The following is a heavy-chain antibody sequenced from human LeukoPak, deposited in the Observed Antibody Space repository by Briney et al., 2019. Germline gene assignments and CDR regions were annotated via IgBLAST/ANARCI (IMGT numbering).Heavy chain of an antibody. Sequence: SETLSLTCAVYGGSFSGYYWSWIRQPPGKGLEWIGEINHSGSTNYNTSLKSRVTISVDTSKNQFSLKLSSVTAADTAVYYCARYSDSSSSNNNYWGQGTLVTVSS. CDR2: INHSGST. CDR3: ARYSDSSSSNNNY. V-gene: IGHV4-34*01. J-gene: IGHJ4*02. D-gene: IGHD6-6*01. CDR1: GGSFSGYY.